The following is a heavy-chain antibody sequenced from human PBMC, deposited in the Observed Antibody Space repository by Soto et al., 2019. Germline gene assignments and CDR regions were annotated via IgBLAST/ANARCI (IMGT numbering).Heavy chain of an antibody. Sequence: SETLSLTYAVYGGSFSGYYWSWIRQPPGKGLEWIGEINHSGSTNYNPSLKSRVTISVDTSKNQFSLKLSSVTAADTAVYYCARVRYSYGRGSSPYYYYMDVWGKGTTVTVSS. CDR2: INHSGST. J-gene: IGHJ6*03. D-gene: IGHD5-18*01. V-gene: IGHV4-34*01. CDR1: GGSFSGYY. CDR3: ARVRYSYGRGSSPYYYYMDV.